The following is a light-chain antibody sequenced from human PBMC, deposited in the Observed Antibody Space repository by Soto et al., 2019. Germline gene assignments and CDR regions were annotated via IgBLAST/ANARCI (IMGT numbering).Light chain of an antibody. CDR1: QSVSSY. J-gene: IGKJ1*01. V-gene: IGKV3-20*01. Sequence: EIVLTQSPGSLSLSPGERATLSCRASQSVSSYLAWYQQKPGQAPRHLIYGASSRATGFPDRFSGSGSGTDFSLTISRLEPDDSAVYYCQQDSSPPRKFGQGTKVEIK. CDR3: QQDSSPPRK. CDR2: GAS.